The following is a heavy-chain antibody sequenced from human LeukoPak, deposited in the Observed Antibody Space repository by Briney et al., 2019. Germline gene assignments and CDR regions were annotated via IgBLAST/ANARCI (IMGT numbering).Heavy chain of an antibody. J-gene: IGHJ4*02. CDR1: GFTFSSSA. CDR3: AKGSDTSSWLLDF. CDR2: ISGSGGNT. D-gene: IGHD6-13*01. V-gene: IGHV3-23*01. Sequence: GGSLRLSCAASGFTFSSSAMTWVRQAPGKGLEWVSLISGSGGNTYYADSVKGRFTISRDNSKNTLYLQMNSLRAEDTAIYFCAKGSDTSSWLLDFWGQGTLVTVSS.